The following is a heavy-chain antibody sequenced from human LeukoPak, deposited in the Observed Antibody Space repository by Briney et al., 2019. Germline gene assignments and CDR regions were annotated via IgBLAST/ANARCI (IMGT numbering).Heavy chain of an antibody. D-gene: IGHD1-26*01. J-gene: IGHJ6*03. CDR1: GFTFDDYA. Sequence: PGGSLRLSCAASGFTFDDYAMHWVRQAPGKGLEWVSLISGDGGSTYYADSVKGRFTISRDNAKNSLYLQMNRLRAEDTAVYYCARGPNIYSGSYHEGDCYMDVWGKGTTVTVSS. V-gene: IGHV3-43*02. CDR2: ISGDGGST. CDR3: ARGPNIYSGSYHEGDCYMDV.